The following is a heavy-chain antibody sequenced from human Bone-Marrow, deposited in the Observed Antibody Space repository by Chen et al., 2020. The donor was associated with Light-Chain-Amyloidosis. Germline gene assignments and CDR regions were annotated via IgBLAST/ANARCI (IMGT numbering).Heavy chain of an antibody. D-gene: IGHD1-1*01. CDR3: ARGGSTTGTYYYYMDV. CDR1: GGSFSGYY. CDR2: INHSGSP. Sequence: QVQLQQWGAGLLKPSETLSLTCAVYGGSFSGYYWSWIRQPPGKGLEWIGEINHSGSPNYNPSLKSRVTISVDTSKNQFSLKLSSVTAADTAVYYCARGGSTTGTYYYYMDVWGKGTTVTVSS. J-gene: IGHJ6*03. V-gene: IGHV4-34*01.